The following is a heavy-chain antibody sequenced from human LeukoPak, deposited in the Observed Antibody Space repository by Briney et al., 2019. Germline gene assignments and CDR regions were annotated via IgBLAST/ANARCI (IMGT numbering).Heavy chain of an antibody. CDR2: IGGGGTNT. Sequence: GGSLRLSCAVSGFTFSDFAMNWVRQAPGKGLEWVSGIGGGGTNTDYAESVKGRFTISRGNSKNILTLQMSSLRPDDTAIYFCAKDARGYHRPIDHWGQGILITVSS. CDR1: GFTFSDFA. D-gene: IGHD3-22*01. V-gene: IGHV3-23*01. CDR3: AKDARGYHRPIDH. J-gene: IGHJ4*02.